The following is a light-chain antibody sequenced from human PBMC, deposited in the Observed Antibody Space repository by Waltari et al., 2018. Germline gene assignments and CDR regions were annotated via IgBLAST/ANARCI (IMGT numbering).Light chain of an antibody. CDR2: SNS. V-gene: IGLV1-44*01. CDR1: SPNIGSNT. CDR3: AAWDDSLNGPYV. Sequence: QSVLTQPPSASGTPGQRVTISCSGSSPNIGSNTVNWYQQLPGTAPKLLIYSNSQRPSGVPDRFSGSKSGTSASLAISGLQSEDEADYYCAAWDDSLNGPYVFGTGTKVTVL. J-gene: IGLJ1*01.